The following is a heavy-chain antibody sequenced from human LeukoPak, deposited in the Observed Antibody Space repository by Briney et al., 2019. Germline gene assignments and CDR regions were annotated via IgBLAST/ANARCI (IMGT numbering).Heavy chain of an antibody. J-gene: IGHJ4*02. D-gene: IGHD3-10*01. CDR2: ISSSRSYI. CDR1: GLTFSSYK. V-gene: IGHV3-21*01. CDR3: ARELISSGSLDY. Sequence: GGSLRLSCAASGLTFSSYKMNWVRQAPGKGLEWVSSISSSRSYIYYADSVRGRFTISRDNAKNSLYLQTNSLRAEDTAVYYCARELISSGSLDYWGQGTLVTVSS.